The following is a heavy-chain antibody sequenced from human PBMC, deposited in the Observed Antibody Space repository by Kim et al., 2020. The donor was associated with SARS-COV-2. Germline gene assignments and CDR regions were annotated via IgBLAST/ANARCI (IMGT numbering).Heavy chain of an antibody. D-gene: IGHD6-13*01. CDR2: INHSGST. Sequence: SETLSLTCAVYGGSFSGYYWSWIRQPPGKGLEWIGEINHSGSTNYNPSLKSRVTISVDTSKNQFSLKLSSVTAADTAVYYCARYRPGYVAAAGPVAIDYWGQGTLVTVSS. V-gene: IGHV4-34*01. J-gene: IGHJ4*02. CDR3: ARYRPGYVAAAGPVAIDY. CDR1: GGSFSGYY.